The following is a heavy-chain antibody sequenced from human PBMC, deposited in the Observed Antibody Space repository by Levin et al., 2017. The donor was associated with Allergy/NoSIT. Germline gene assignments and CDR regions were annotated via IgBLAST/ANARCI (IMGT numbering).Heavy chain of an antibody. CDR3: ARADGSGYSQY. CDR1: GASMNNYY. CDR2: MLYTGLT. Sequence: SETLSLTCNVSGASMNNYYWSWIRQPPGKGLEWIGYMLYTGLTSYNPSLKSRVTISGDPSKNQFSLRLTSVTAADTAVYYCARADGSGYSQYWGQGARVTVSS. J-gene: IGHJ1*01. V-gene: IGHV4-59*01.